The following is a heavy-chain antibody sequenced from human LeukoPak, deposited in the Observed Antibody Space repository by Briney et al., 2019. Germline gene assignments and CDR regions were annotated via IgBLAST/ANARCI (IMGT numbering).Heavy chain of an antibody. CDR2: ISSNGGTT. CDR3: VRGEPDCAGDCPYWYLDI. Sequence: PGGSLRLSCAASGFTFSTSAMHWVRQAPGGGLEYVSAISSNGGTTYYANSVKGRFTISRDNSKRTVYLQMGSLRAEDMAVYHCVRGEPDCAGDCPYWYLDIWGRGTLVTVSS. D-gene: IGHD2-21*02. J-gene: IGHJ2*01. CDR1: GFTFSTSA. V-gene: IGHV3-64*01.